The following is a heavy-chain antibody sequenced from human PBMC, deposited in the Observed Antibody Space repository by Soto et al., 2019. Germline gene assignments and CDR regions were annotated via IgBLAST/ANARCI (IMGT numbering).Heavy chain of an antibody. J-gene: IGHJ4*02. D-gene: IGHD1-1*01. CDR1: GFTFTGYS. CDR3: AISLGDHWDEYYFDY. V-gene: IGHV3-23*01. CDR2: ISGTGYNT. Sequence: VQVLESGGDLVQPGGSLRLSCAASGFTFTGYSMSWVRQAPGKGLEWVSGISGTGYNTYYADTVQGRFTISRDNSKNTLYLQMDSLRAEDTALYYCAISLGDHWDEYYFDYWGQGTLVTVSS.